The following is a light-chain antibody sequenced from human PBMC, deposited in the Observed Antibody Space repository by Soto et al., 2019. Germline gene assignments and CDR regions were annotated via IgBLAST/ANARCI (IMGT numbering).Light chain of an antibody. J-gene: IGLJ2*01. CDR1: TSNIESNY. CDR2: RNN. V-gene: IGLV1-47*01. Sequence: QSVLTQPPSASGTPGQRVTISCSGSTSNIESNYVYWYQQLPGTAPRLLIYRNNHRPSGVPDRFSGSKSGTSASLAISGLRSEDEADYYCATWDDSLSGVVFGGGTQLTVL. CDR3: ATWDDSLSGVV.